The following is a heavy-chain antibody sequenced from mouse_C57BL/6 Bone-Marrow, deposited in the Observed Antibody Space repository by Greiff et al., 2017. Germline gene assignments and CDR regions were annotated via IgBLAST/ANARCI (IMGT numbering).Heavy chain of an antibody. J-gene: IGHJ4*01. CDR1: GFTFSSYA. V-gene: IGHV5-4*01. D-gene: IGHD2-3*01. CDR2: ISDGGSYT. Sequence: EVQLQESGGGLVKPGGSLKLSCAASGFTFSSYAMSWVRQTPEKRLEWVATISDGGSYTYYPDNVKGRFTISRDNAKNNLYLQMSHLKSEDTAMYYCARDRDGYLYYYAMDYWGQGTSVTVSS. CDR3: ARDRDGYLYYYAMDY.